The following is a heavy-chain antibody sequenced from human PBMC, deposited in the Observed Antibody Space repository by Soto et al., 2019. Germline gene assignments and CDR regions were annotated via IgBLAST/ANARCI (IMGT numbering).Heavy chain of an antibody. CDR1: GFTFSSYG. CDR2: ISYDGSNK. J-gene: IGHJ5*02. V-gene: IGHV3-30*18. D-gene: IGHD3-3*01. Sequence: XGSLRLSFAASGFTFSSYGMHWVRQAPGKGLEWVAVISYDGSNKYYADSVKGRFTISRDNSKNTLYLQMNSLRAEDTAVYYCAKQLDLGFWSGSLDPWGQGTLVTVSS. CDR3: AKQLDLGFWSGSLDP.